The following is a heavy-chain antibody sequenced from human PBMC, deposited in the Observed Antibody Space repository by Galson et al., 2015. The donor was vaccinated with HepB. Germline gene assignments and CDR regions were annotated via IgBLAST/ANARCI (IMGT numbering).Heavy chain of an antibody. CDR2: IWYDGSNK. CDR1: GFTSSSYG. J-gene: IGHJ5*02. V-gene: IGHV3-33*08. Sequence: SLRLSCAASGFTSSSYGMHWVRQAPGKGLEWVAVIWYDGSNKYYADSVKGRFTISRDNSKNTLYLQMNSLRAEDTAVYYCARGLAPTGWFDPWGQGTLVTVSS. CDR3: ARGLAPTGWFDP. D-gene: IGHD1-14*01.